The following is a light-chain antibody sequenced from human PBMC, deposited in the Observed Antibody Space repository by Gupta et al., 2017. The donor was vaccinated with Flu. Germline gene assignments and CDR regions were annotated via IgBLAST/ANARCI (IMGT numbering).Light chain of an antibody. CDR1: QSISTY. CDR2: DAS. V-gene: IGKV3-11*01. Sequence: VLTQSPATLSLSPGERATLSCRASQSISTYLAWYQQKPGQPPRLLMYDASNRASGIPTRFSGSGAGTDFTRTIRSLEPEDVAVYYCQQRSNWPPGLAFGGGTKVEI. CDR3: QQRSNWPPGLA. J-gene: IGKJ4*01.